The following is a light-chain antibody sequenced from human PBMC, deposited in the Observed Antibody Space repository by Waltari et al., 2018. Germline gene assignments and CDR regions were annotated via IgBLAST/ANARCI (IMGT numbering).Light chain of an antibody. V-gene: IGLV1-47*01. CDR1: NSNTGSIY. CDR2: RNT. Sequence: QSVLIQPPSAAATPGQRVTSSCSGGNSNTGSIYVCWYQHLPGTAPELLIYRNTQRPSGVPDRFSGSKSDTSAALAISGLRSEDEADYYCAAWDDSLRAWVFGGGTKLTVL. CDR3: AAWDDSLRAWV. J-gene: IGLJ3*02.